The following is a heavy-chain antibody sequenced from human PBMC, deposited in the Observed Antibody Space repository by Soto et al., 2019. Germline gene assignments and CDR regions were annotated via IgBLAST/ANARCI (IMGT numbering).Heavy chain of an antibody. Sequence: GASVKVSCKAPGYGFTSYAMHWVRQAPGQRLEWMGWINAGNGNTKYSQKFQGRVTITRDTSASTAYMELSSLRSEDTAVYYCARDLITPPYYFDYWGQGTLVTVSS. CDR1: GYGFTSYA. CDR2: INAGNGNT. J-gene: IGHJ4*02. V-gene: IGHV1-3*01. D-gene: IGHD3-22*01. CDR3: ARDLITPPYYFDY.